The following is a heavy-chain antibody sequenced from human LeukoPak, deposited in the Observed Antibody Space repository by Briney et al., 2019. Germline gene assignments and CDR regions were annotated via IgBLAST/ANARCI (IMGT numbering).Heavy chain of an antibody. V-gene: IGHV1-24*01. CDR1: VYTLTELS. CDR3: ATAGIAAAGTLDY. CDR2: FDPEDGET. J-gene: IGHJ4*02. D-gene: IGHD6-13*01. Sequence: ASVKVSCKVSVYTLTELSMHWVRQAPGKGLEWMGGFDPEDGETIYAQKFQGRVTMTEDTSTDTAYMELSSLRSEDTAVYYCATAGIAAAGTLDYWGQGTLVTVSS.